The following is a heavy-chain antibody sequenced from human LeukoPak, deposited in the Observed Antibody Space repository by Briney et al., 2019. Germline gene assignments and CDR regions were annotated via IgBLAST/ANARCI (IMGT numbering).Heavy chain of an antibody. V-gene: IGHV3-30*04. J-gene: IGHJ1*01. Sequence: GGSLRLSCAASGFTFSSYAMHWVRQAPGKGLEWVAVISYDGSNKYYADSVKGRFTISRDNSKNTLYLQMNSLRAEDTAVYYCAREGGSYPAFQHWGQGTLVTVS. CDR3: AREGGSYPAFQH. D-gene: IGHD1-26*01. CDR2: ISYDGSNK. CDR1: GFTFSSYA.